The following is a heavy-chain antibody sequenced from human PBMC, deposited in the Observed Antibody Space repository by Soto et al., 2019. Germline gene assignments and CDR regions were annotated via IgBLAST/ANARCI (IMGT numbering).Heavy chain of an antibody. J-gene: IGHJ4*02. CDR2: ISGSGGST. CDR1: GFIFSNYA. V-gene: IGHV3-23*01. D-gene: IGHD3-3*01. CDR3: AKRKTIFGVTDRASIDF. Sequence: GGSLRLSCVASGFIFSNYAISWLRQGPGKGLEWVSAISGSGGSTYYADSVKGRFTISRDNSKNTLYLQMNSLKPEDTAMYYCAKRKTIFGVTDRASIDFWGQGTLVTVSS.